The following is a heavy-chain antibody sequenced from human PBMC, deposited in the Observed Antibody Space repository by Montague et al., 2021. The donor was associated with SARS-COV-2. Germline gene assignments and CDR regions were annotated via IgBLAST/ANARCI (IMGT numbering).Heavy chain of an antibody. CDR2: N. Sequence: NDYAVSVKSRITINPDTSKNQISLQLNSVTPDDTAVYYCARTSASSDYWGKGAMVTVSS. J-gene: IGHJ4*02. CDR3: ARTSASSDY. V-gene: IGHV6-1*01. D-gene: IGHD1-26*01.